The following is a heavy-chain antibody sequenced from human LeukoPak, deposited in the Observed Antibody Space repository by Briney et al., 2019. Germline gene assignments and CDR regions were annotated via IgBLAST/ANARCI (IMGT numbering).Heavy chain of an antibody. V-gene: IGHV3-30*02. CDR2: IRYDGSNK. CDR3: ANPPLLGYCSSTSCWSPPHFDY. Sequence: GGSLRLSCAASGFTFSSYGMHWVRQAPGKGLEWVAFIRYDGSNKYYADSVKGRFTISRDNSKNTLYLQMNSLRAEDTAVYYCANPPLLGYCSSTSCWSPPHFDYWGQGTLVTVSS. D-gene: IGHD2-2*01. CDR1: GFTFSSYG. J-gene: IGHJ4*02.